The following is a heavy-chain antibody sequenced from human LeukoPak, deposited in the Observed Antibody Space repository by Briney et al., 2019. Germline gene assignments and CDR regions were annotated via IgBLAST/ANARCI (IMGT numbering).Heavy chain of an antibody. CDR3: ARAFYSSSWNHKEDFFDF. D-gene: IGHD6-13*01. V-gene: IGHV4-38-2*02. J-gene: IGHJ4*02. CDR1: GYSISNGYY. Sequence: SETLSLTCTVSGYSISNGYYWGWIRQPPGQGLEGIGSIYHSGGTYYHPSLKSRVTISVDTSKNQFSLNVSSVTAAHTAVYYCARAFYSSSWNHKEDFFDFWGQGTLVTVSS. CDR2: IYHSGGT.